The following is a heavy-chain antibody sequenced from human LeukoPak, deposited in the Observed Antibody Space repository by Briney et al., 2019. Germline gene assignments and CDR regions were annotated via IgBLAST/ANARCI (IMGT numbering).Heavy chain of an antibody. J-gene: IGHJ4*02. Sequence: PGGSLRLSCAASGFTFDDYGMSWVRQAPGKGLEWVSGINWNGGSTGYADSVKGRFTISRDNSKNTLYLQMNSLRAEDTAVYYCAKETEWFGELLQIDYWGQGTLVTVSS. CDR2: INWNGGST. V-gene: IGHV3-20*04. CDR3: AKETEWFGELLQIDY. CDR1: GFTFDDYG. D-gene: IGHD3-10*01.